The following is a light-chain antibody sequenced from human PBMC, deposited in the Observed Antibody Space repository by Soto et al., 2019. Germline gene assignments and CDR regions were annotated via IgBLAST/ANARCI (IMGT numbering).Light chain of an antibody. CDR1: SSDVGGYNY. Sequence: QSALTQPASVSGSPGQSITISCTGTSSDVGGYNYVSWYQQHPGKAPKLMIYEVSNRPSGVSNRFSGSKSGNMASLTISGLQAEDEADYYCSSYTSSSFYVFGTGTKLTVL. CDR2: EVS. J-gene: IGLJ1*01. V-gene: IGLV2-14*01. CDR3: SSYTSSSFYV.